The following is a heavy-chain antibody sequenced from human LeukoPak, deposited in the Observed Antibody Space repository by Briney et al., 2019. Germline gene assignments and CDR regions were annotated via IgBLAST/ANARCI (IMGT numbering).Heavy chain of an antibody. CDR2: ISGSGGST. V-gene: IGHV3-23*01. Sequence: GGSLRLSCAAPGFTFSSYGMSWVRQAPGKGLEWVSAISGSGGSTYYADSVKGRFTISRDNSKNTLYLQMNSLRAEDTAVYYCAKVPMVRGVIISPKFDYWGQGTLVTVSS. D-gene: IGHD3-10*01. CDR1: GFTFSSYG. CDR3: AKVPMVRGVIISPKFDY. J-gene: IGHJ4*02.